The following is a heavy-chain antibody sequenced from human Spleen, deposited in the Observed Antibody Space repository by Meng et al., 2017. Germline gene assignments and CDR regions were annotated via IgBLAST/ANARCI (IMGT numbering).Heavy chain of an antibody. V-gene: IGHV4-31*03. CDR3: ASTGYSTNYYFDY. J-gene: IGHJ4*02. D-gene: IGHD3-9*01. CDR2: IYYSGST. CDR1: GGSISTSGAYY. Sequence: QMQLLESGPGLVKPSQTLSLTCTISGGSISTSGAYYWSWIRQLPGKGLEWIGYIYYSGSTYYSPSLKSRVTISVDTSKNQFSLKLSSVTAADSAVYYCASTGYSTNYYFDYWGQGTLVTVSS.